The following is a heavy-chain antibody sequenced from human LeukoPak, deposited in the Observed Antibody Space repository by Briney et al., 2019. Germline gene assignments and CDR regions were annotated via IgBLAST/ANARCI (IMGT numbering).Heavy chain of an antibody. D-gene: IGHD1-7*01. J-gene: IGHJ6*02. CDR1: GYRFTDYW. V-gene: IGHV5-51*01. CDR2: IYPGDSDT. CDR3: ARGAAGTTPDYYYFGLDV. Sequence: GESLKISCKGSGYRFTDYWIGWVRQMPGKGLEWMGIIYPGDSDTRYSPPFQGQVTISADKSINTAHLQWNSLKASDTAMYYCARGAAGTTPDYYYFGLDVWGQGTTVRVSS.